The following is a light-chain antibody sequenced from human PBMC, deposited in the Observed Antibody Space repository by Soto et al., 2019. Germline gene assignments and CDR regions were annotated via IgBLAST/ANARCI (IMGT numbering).Light chain of an antibody. CDR2: SSS. V-gene: IGKV3-20*01. CDR3: QQYSSWPFT. CDR1: QTISGTY. Sequence: EIVLTQSPGTLSLSPGERATLSCRASQTISGTYLAWYQQKPGQAPRLLIYSSSSRAAGVSDRFSGSGSGTDFSLTISSLQSEDSAIYYCQQYSSWPFTFGPGTKVDIK. J-gene: IGKJ3*01.